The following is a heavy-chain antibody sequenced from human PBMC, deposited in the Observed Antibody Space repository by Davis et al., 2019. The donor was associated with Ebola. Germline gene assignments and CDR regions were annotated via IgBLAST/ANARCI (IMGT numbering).Heavy chain of an antibody. V-gene: IGHV3-23*01. CDR2: ISGSGGYRT. CDR1: GFAFSGYT. Sequence: GESLKISCAASGFAFSGYTMAWVRQTPGKGLEWVSEISGSGGYRTFYADSLKGRFTLSRDNSKNTLYLQMNSLRAEDTAVYYCARDLSGIAGMDVWGQGTTVTVSS. CDR3: ARDLSGIAGMDV. J-gene: IGHJ6*02. D-gene: IGHD1-26*01.